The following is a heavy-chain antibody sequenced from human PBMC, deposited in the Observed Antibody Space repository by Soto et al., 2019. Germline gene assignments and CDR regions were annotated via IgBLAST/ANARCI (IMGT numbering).Heavy chain of an antibody. CDR2: IIPILGIA. CDR3: ARAQVGDFWSGYPSNWFDP. Sequence: SVNVSCKASGGTFSSYTISWVRQAPGQGLEWMGRIIPILGIANYAQKFQGRVTITADKSTSTAYMELSSLRSEDTAVYYCARAQVGDFWSGYPSNWFDPWGQGTLVTVSS. V-gene: IGHV1-69*02. J-gene: IGHJ5*02. CDR1: GGTFSSYT. D-gene: IGHD3-3*01.